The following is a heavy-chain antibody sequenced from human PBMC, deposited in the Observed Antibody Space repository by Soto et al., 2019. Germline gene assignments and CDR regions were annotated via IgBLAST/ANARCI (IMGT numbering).Heavy chain of an antibody. J-gene: IGHJ4*02. D-gene: IGHD6-19*01. CDR2: ISGSGGST. V-gene: IGHV3-23*01. CDR3: AKDSWLVRWLHFDY. Sequence: PVGSLRLSCAASGFTFSSYAMSWVRQAPGKGLEWVSAISGSGGSTYYADSVKGRFTISRDNSKNTLYLQMNSLRAEDTAVYYCAKDSWLVRWLHFDYWGQGTLVTVSS. CDR1: GFTFSSYA.